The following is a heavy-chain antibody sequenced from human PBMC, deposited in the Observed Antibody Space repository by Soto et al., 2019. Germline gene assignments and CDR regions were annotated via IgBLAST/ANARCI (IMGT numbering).Heavy chain of an antibody. V-gene: IGHV4-59*01. CDR3: ARSNPLQRFDP. D-gene: IGHD4-4*01. Sequence: PSETLSLTCTVSGGSISSYYWSWIRQPPGKGLEWIGYIYYSGSTNYNPSLKSRVTISVDTSKNQFSLKLSSVTAADTAVYYCARSNPLQRFDPWGQGTLVTVSS. J-gene: IGHJ5*02. CDR1: GGSISSYY. CDR2: IYYSGST.